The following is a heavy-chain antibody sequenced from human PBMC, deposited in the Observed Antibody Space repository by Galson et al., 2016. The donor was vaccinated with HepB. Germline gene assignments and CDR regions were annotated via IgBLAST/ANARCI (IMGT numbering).Heavy chain of an antibody. Sequence: SVKVSCKASGYTFISYYMHWVRQAPGQGLEWMGIINPSGGSTSYAQKFQGRVTMTRDTSTNTLYMELSSLRSEDTAVYYCARERYYDFRSSYYTGDSDYYYFGLDVWGQGTTVTVSS. CDR1: GYTFISYY. CDR2: INPSGGST. CDR3: ARERYYDFRSSYYTGDSDYYYFGLDV. D-gene: IGHD3-3*01. V-gene: IGHV1-46*01. J-gene: IGHJ6*02.